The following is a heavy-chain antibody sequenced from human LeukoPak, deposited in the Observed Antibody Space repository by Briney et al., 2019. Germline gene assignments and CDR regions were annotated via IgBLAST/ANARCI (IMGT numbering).Heavy chain of an antibody. Sequence: GGSLRLSCAASGFTFSIYGMHWVRQAPGKGLEWVAVISYDGSNKYYADSVKGRFTISRDNSKNTLYLQMNSLRAEDTAVYYCAKAIGIAVAGTWFDPWGQGTLVTVSS. CDR2: ISYDGSNK. J-gene: IGHJ5*02. CDR3: AKAIGIAVAGTWFDP. V-gene: IGHV3-30*18. CDR1: GFTFSIYG. D-gene: IGHD6-19*01.